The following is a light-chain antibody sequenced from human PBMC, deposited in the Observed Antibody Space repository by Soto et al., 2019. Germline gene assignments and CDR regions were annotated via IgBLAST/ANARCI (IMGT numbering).Light chain of an antibody. Sequence: DIQMTQSPSTLSASMGARVTITCRASQRLNGRLAWYQQKPGRPPKLLIYGVSFLDSGVPSRFSGSGSGTDFNRTLSSLRPDDFATFYCQQYKVYPYTFGQGTRLDIQ. CDR3: QQYKVYPYT. V-gene: IGKV1-5*01. CDR2: GVS. J-gene: IGKJ2*01. CDR1: QRLNGR.